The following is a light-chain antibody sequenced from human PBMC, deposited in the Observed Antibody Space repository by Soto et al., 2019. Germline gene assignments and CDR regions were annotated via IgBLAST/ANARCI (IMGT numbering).Light chain of an antibody. J-gene: IGKJ1*01. CDR2: GAS. CDR1: QTISIF. V-gene: IGKV1-39*01. Sequence: DIQMTQSPSSLSASVGDRVTITCRASQTISIFLNWYQQKPGKAPKLLIYGASTLQGGVPSRFSGSGSGTDFTLTISRLQPEDFATYYCQRSYGSPPWTFGQGTKVDI. CDR3: QRSYGSPPWT.